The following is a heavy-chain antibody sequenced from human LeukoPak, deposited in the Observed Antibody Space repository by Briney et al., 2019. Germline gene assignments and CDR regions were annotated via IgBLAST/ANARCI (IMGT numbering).Heavy chain of an antibody. J-gene: IGHJ4*02. CDR1: GYTFTSYY. CDR2: INPSGGST. CDR3: ARGLHVITFGGVIVIPPGKGNNNFDY. D-gene: IGHD3-16*02. Sequence: ASVKVSCKASGYTFTSYYMHWVRQAPGQGLEWMGIINPSGGSTSYAQKFQGRVTMTRDTSTSTVYMELSSLRSEDTAVYYCARGLHVITFGGVIVIPPGKGNNNFDYWGQGTLVTVSS. V-gene: IGHV1-46*01.